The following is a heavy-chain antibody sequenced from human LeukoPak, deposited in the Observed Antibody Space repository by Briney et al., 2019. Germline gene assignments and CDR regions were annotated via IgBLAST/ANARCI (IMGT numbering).Heavy chain of an antibody. Sequence: SETLSLTCTVSGGSISSYYWSWIRQPPGKGLEWIGNIYNSGSTNYNSSLKSRVTISVDSSKKQFSLKLISVTAADTAVYYCARQGGYASPFDYWGQGTLVTVSS. V-gene: IGHV4-59*08. CDR1: GGSISSYY. CDR2: IYNSGST. J-gene: IGHJ4*02. D-gene: IGHD5-12*01. CDR3: ARQGGYASPFDY.